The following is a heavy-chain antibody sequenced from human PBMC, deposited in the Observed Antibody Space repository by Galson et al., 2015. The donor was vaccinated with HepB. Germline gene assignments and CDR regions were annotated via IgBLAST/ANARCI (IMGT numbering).Heavy chain of an antibody. V-gene: IGHV3-7*03. CDR1: GFSFSNYW. J-gene: IGHJ4*02. Sequence: SLRLSCAASGFSFSNYWMSWVRQAPGKGLEWVANIKQDGSEQYYVDSVKGRFTISRDNAKNSLYLQMNSLRAKDTAVYYCARDGEIKGIYGSSDFYTRPSFLAYWGQGTLVTVSS. CDR2: IKQDGSEQ. CDR3: ARDGEIKGIYGSSDFYTRPSFLAY. D-gene: IGHD3-22*01.